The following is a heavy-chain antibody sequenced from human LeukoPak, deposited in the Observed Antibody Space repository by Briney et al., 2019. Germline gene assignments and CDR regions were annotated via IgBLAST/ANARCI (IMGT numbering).Heavy chain of an antibody. CDR3: VRVVDITTSAGGY. D-gene: IGHD3-22*01. Sequence: PSETMSLTCAVYGGSFSSYYWNWIRQPPGKGLEWIGEINHSGSTNYNPSLKSRATISVHTSKSQFSLKLSSVTAADTAVYYCVRVVDITTSAGGYWGQGTLVTVSS. J-gene: IGHJ4*02. CDR1: GGSFSSYY. V-gene: IGHV4-34*01. CDR2: INHSGST.